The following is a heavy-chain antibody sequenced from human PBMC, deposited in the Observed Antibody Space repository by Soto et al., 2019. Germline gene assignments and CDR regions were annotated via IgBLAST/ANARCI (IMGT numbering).Heavy chain of an antibody. CDR2: ISYDGSNK. CDR1: GFTFSSYG. J-gene: IGHJ4*02. D-gene: IGHD1-20*01. CDR3: AKGPLAVTGTTWFDY. V-gene: IGHV3-30*18. Sequence: QVQLVESGGGVVQPGRSLRLSCAASGFTFSSYGMHWVRQAPGKGLEWVAVISYDGSNKYYADSVKGRFTISRDNSKNTLYLQMNSLRAKDTAVYYCAKGPLAVTGTTWFDYWGQGTLVTVSS.